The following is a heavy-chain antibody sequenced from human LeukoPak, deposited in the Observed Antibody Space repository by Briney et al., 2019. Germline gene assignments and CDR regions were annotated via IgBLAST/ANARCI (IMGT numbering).Heavy chain of an antibody. Sequence: GGSLRVSCAASGVAPSDYSMNWVRQTPGKGLEWLSYISSSSTNIYYADSVKGRFTISRDNAKNSLYLQMNSLRAEDTAVYYCSTAKFDNWGQGTLVTVSS. CDR2: ISSSSTNI. CDR1: GVAPSDYS. CDR3: STAKFDN. V-gene: IGHV3-48*01. J-gene: IGHJ4*02.